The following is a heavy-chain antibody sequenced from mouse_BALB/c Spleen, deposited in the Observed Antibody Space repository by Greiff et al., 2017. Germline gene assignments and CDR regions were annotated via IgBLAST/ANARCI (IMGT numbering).Heavy chain of an antibody. V-gene: IGHV5-6*03. CDR1: GFTFSSYG. Sequence: EVKLVESGGGLVKPGGSLKLSCAASGFTFSSYGMSWVRQTPDKRLEWVATISSGGSYTYYPDSVKGRFTISRDNAKNTLYLQMSSLKSEDTAMYYCARHGFDYWGQGTTLTVSS. CDR2: ISSGGSYT. CDR3: ARHGFDY. D-gene: IGHD1-1*02. J-gene: IGHJ2*01.